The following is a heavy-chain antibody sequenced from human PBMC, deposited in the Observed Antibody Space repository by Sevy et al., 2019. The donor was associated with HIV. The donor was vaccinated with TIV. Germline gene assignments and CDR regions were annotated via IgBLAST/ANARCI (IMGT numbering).Heavy chain of an antibody. CDR2: ISGTGNTI. D-gene: IGHD3-22*01. CDR3: ARVPQYYDSKVSDF. J-gene: IGHJ4*02. Sequence: GGSLRLSCAASGFTFSSHSMNWVRQTPGKGLEWISYISGTGNTIYYAVSVKGRFTISREIAKNSLYLQLKSLRDENTAIYYCARVPQYYDSKVSDFWGQGSLVTVSS. V-gene: IGHV3-48*02. CDR1: GFTFSSHS.